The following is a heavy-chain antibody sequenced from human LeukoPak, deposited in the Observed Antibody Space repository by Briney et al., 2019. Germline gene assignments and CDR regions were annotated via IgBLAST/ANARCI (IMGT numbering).Heavy chain of an antibody. V-gene: IGHV4-39*01. Sequence: SETLSLTCTVSGGSISSSSYFWGWLRQPPGKGLECIGSICYSGTTYYNPSLKSRVTISVDTSKNQFSLKLSSVTAADTAVYYCARTFLEVPAVNYWGQGTLVTVSS. D-gene: IGHD2-2*01. CDR3: ARTFLEVPAVNY. J-gene: IGHJ4*02. CDR1: GGSISSSSYF. CDR2: ICYSGTT.